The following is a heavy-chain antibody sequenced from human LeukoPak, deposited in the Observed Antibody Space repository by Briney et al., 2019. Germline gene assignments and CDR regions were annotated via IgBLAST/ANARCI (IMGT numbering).Heavy chain of an antibody. V-gene: IGHV3-23*01. CDR1: GFTFSSYA. D-gene: IGHD4-11*01. CDR2: IGTRGTFT. Sequence: VGSLCLSCTASGFTFSSYAMNWVRQAPGHGLESVSGIGTRGTFTYYADSVEGGYTIFRDNSRNTLNLQMNSLRADDTAVYYCAKDLDYTTCGYYFDYWGQGTLVTVSS. CDR3: AKDLDYTTCGYYFDY. J-gene: IGHJ4*02.